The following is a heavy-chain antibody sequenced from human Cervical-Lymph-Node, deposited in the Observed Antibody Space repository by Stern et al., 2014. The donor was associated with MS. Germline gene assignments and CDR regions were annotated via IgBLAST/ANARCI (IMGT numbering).Heavy chain of an antibody. CDR3: ATRYCTGTSCYDHSTF. D-gene: IGHD2-2*01. V-gene: IGHV1-24*01. J-gene: IGHJ4*02. CDR1: GYNLTELA. CDR2: FDREDGET. Sequence: QVQLVQSGAEVKKPGASMKVSCKVSGYNLTELAMHWVRQAPGRGLEWMGGFDREDGETIYAQKFQGRVTMTEDTSTDTAYMELSSLTSEDTAVYYCATRYCTGTSCYDHSTFWGQGTLVTVSS.